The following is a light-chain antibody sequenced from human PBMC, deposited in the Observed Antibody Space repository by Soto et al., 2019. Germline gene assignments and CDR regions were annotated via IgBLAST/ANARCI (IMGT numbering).Light chain of an antibody. V-gene: IGKV3-11*01. CDR2: DAS. J-gene: IGKJ3*01. CDR1: QTVSDY. CDR3: QHRRT. Sequence: EVVLTQSPATLSLFPGERATLSCRASQTVSDYLAWYQQKPGQAPRLLIYDASNRATGIPARFSGSGSGTDFTLTISNLEPEDFAVYYCQHRRTFGPGTKVDIK.